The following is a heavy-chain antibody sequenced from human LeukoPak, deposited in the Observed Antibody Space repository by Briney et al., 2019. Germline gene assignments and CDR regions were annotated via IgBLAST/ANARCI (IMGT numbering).Heavy chain of an antibody. Sequence: PSETLSLTCAVSGGSISSGGYSWSWIQQPPGKGLEWIGYIYHSGSTYYNPSLKSRVTISVDRSKNQFSLKLSSVTAADTAVYYCASRGYGNSWQNDAFDIWGQGTMVTVSS. CDR2: IYHSGST. V-gene: IGHV4-30-2*01. D-gene: IGHD6-13*01. J-gene: IGHJ3*02. CDR1: GGSISSGGYS. CDR3: ASRGYGNSWQNDAFDI.